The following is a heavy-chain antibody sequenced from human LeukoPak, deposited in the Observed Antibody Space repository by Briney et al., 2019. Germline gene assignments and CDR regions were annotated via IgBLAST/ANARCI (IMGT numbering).Heavy chain of an antibody. J-gene: IGHJ4*02. CDR1: GVTVGNNY. V-gene: IGHV3-66*01. CDR2: IYSGGCT. CDR3: ARDPPAVAANTYG. D-gene: IGHD6-6*01. Sequence: GGSLRLSCAASGVTVGNNYMNWVRQAPGKGLEWVSLIYSGGCTHYADSVKGRFTISRDNSKNTLYLQMNSLRVDDTAVYYCARDPPAVAANTYGWGQGTLVTVSS.